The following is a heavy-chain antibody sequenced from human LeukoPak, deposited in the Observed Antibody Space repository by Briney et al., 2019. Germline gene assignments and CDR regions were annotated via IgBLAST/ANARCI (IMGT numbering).Heavy chain of an antibody. CDR2: IYYSGST. V-gene: IGHV4-61*08. J-gene: IGHJ4*02. CDR1: GGSVDTIDYY. D-gene: IGHD6-13*01. Sequence: SETLSLTCTVSGGSVDTIDYYWSWIRQPPGKGLEWIGYIYYSGSTNYNPSLKSRVTMSVDTSKNQFSLELSSVTAADTAVYYCARDRDEYSSTWYYFDYWGQGTLVTVSS. CDR3: ARDRDEYSSTWYYFDY.